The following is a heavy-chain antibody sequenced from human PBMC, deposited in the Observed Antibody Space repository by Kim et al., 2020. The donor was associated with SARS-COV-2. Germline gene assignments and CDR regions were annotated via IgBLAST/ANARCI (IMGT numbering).Heavy chain of an antibody. Sequence: SETLSLTCAVYGGSFSGYYWSWIRQPPGKGLEWIGEINHSGSTNYNPSLKSRVTISVDTSKNQFSLKLSSVTAADTAVYYCARGKDYGGNSLLYWGQGTL. CDR2: INHSGST. CDR3: ARGKDYGGNSLLY. J-gene: IGHJ4*02. D-gene: IGHD4-17*01. CDR1: GGSFSGYY. V-gene: IGHV4-34*01.